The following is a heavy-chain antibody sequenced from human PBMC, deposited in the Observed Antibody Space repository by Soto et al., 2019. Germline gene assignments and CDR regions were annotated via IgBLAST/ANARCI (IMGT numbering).Heavy chain of an antibody. V-gene: IGHV4-31*03. CDR2: IYVTGAV. D-gene: IGHD2-21*01. CDR1: GAALNSGHYY. CDR3: ARLRIATNNYKWFDP. Sequence: SETLSLTCSASGAALNSGHYYWSRNRQVPGKGLEWIGHIYVTGAVDYNPSLRGRITISQDTSERQFSLNLRLVTAADTAVYYCARLRIATNNYKWFDPWGQGTLVTVSS. J-gene: IGHJ5*02.